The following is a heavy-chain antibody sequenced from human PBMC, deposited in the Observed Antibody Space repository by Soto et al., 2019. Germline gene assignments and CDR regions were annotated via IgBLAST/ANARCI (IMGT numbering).Heavy chain of an antibody. CDR2: INPNSGGT. J-gene: IGHJ5*02. CDR3: ARDGMPCGSGSYPCWFDP. Sequence: QLQLVQSGAEVKKPGASVKVSSKASGYTFTGYYMHWVRQDPGQGLEWMGWINPNSGGTNYAQKFQGWVTMTRDTSISTAYMELSRLRSDDTAVYYCARDGMPCGSGSYPCWFDPWGQGTLVTVSS. V-gene: IGHV1-2*04. CDR1: GYTFTGYY. D-gene: IGHD3-10*01.